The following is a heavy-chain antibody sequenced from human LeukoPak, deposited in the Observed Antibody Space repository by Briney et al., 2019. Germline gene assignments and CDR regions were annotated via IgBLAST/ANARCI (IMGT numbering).Heavy chain of an antibody. Sequence: GGSLRLSCAASGFTFSSYSMNWVRQAPGKGLEWVSSISSSSSYIYYADSVKGRFTISRDNAKNSLYLQMNSLRAEDTAVYYCARRSTSCYGICTDNWFDPWGQGTLVTISS. J-gene: IGHJ5*02. CDR2: ISSSSSYI. CDR1: GFTFSSYS. V-gene: IGHV3-21*04. D-gene: IGHD2-2*01. CDR3: ARRSTSCYGICTDNWFDP.